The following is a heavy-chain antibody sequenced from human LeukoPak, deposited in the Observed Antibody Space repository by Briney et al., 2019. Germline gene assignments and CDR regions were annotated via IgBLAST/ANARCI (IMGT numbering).Heavy chain of an antibody. D-gene: IGHD3-9*01. CDR2: INPSGGST. CDR1: GYTFTSYY. Sequence: ASVKVSCKASGYTFTSYYMHWVRQAPGQGLEWMGIINPSGGSTSYAPKFQGRVTMTRDTSTSTVYMEPSSLRAEDTAVYYCARFPVDFDFDIWGQGTMVTVSS. J-gene: IGHJ3*02. CDR3: ARFPVDFDFDI. V-gene: IGHV1-46*03.